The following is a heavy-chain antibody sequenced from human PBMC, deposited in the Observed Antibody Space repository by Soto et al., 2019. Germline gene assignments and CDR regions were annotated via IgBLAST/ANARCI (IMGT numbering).Heavy chain of an antibody. Sequence: QVQLVQSGAEVKKPGSSVRVSCKASGDTFTFYSINWVRQAPGLGLEWMGRIDPILSMSNYAQRFQGRVTMTADKSTSTAYMDLSSLRSEDTAMYYCASSYGSGYRAFDYWGLGALVTVSS. CDR2: IDPILSMS. D-gene: IGHD3-10*01. CDR3: ASSYGSGYRAFDY. J-gene: IGHJ4*02. V-gene: IGHV1-69*02. CDR1: GDTFTFYS.